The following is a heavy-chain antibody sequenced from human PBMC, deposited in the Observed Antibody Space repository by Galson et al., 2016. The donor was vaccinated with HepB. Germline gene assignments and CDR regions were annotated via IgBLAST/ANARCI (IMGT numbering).Heavy chain of an antibody. CDR3: GKDWGSLWESSGKGMDG. J-gene: IGHJ6*02. CDR1: GFTFDDYT. CDR2: ISWDGRSP. Sequence: SLRLSCAASGFTFDDYTMHWVRQAPGKGLEWVALISWDGRSPDYADSVRGRFTISRDNRQNLLSLQMHEMTSEDTALYYCGKDWGSLWESSGKGMDGWGQGTSVTVSS. V-gene: IGHV3-43*01. D-gene: IGHD3-10*01.